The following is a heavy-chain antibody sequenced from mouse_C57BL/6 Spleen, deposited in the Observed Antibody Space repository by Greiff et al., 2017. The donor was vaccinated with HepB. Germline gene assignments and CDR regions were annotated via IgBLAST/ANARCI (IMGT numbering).Heavy chain of an antibody. CDR1: GFTFSSYG. CDR3: ARHYGSSFYWYFDV. J-gene: IGHJ1*03. V-gene: IGHV5-6*01. Sequence: EVKLVESGGDLVKPGGSLKLSCAASGFTFSSYGMSWVRQTPDKRLEWVATISSGGSYTYYPDSVKGRFTISRDNAKNTLYLQMSSLKSEDTAMYYCARHYGSSFYWYFDVWGTGTTVTVSS. D-gene: IGHD1-1*01. CDR2: ISSGGSYT.